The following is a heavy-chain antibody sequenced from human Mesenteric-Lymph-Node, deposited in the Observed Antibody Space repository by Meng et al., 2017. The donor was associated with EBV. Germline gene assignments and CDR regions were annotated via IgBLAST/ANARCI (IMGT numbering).Heavy chain of an antibody. D-gene: IGHD4-23*01. J-gene: IGHJ4*02. CDR2: INHSGGT. CDR1: GDSFSGYF. V-gene: IGHV4-34*01. Sequence: QVQFHQWGAGLLKPSETLSPTCAVYGDSFSGYFWSWIRQPLGKGLEWIGEINHSGGTNYNPSLESRVTISVDASKNQFSLKLRSVTAADTAVYYCARGGGVLTPLDYWGQGGLVTVSS. CDR3: ARGGGVLTPLDY.